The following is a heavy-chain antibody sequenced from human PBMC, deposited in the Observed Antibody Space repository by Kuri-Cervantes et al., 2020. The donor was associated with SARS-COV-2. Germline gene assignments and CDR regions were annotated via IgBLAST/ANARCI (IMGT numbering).Heavy chain of an antibody. Sequence: ASVKVSCKASGYTFTSYGISWVRQAPGQGLEWMGWISAYNGNTDYAQKLQGGVTMTRNTSISTAYMELSSLRSEDTAVYYCARAPRIGQQLVRRYYFDYWGQGTLVTVSS. CDR3: ARAPRIGQQLVRRYYFDY. J-gene: IGHJ4*02. CDR1: GYTFTSYG. CDR2: ISAYNGNT. D-gene: IGHD6-13*01. V-gene: IGHV1-18*01.